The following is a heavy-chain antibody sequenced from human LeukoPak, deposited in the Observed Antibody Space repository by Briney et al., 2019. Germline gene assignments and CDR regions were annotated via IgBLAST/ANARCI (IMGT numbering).Heavy chain of an antibody. D-gene: IGHD2-2*01. Sequence: SETLSLTCTVSGGSISSGDYYWSWIRQPPGKCLEWIGYIYYSGSTYYNPSLKSRVTISVDTSKNQFSLKLSSVTAADTAVYYCARVIVVVPAALEAFDPWGQGTLVTVSS. V-gene: IGHV4-30-4*08. CDR3: ARVIVVVPAALEAFDP. CDR1: GGSISSGDYY. CDR2: IYYSGST. J-gene: IGHJ5*02.